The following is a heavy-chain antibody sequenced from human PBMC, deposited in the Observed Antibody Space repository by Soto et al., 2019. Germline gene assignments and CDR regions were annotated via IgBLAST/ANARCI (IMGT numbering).Heavy chain of an antibody. J-gene: IGHJ4*02. CDR2: ISYDGSNK. D-gene: IGHD3-10*01. V-gene: IGHV3-30*03. CDR1: GFPFSSYG. Sequence: QVQLVESGGGVVQPGRSLRHSCAASGFPFSSYGMHWVREAPGQGLEWVAVISYDGSNKYYADSVKGRFTISRDNSASTLYLQMNSLRPEDTALYYCVGGQYYFDYRGQGTLVTVSP. CDR3: VGGQYYFDY.